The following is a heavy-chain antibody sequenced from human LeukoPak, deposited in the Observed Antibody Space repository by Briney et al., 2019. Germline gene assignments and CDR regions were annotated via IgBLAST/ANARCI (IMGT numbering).Heavy chain of an antibody. J-gene: IGHJ4*02. V-gene: IGHV3-48*03. CDR2: ISSSGSTI. CDR1: GSTFSSYE. Sequence: GGSLRLSCAASGSTFSSYEMNWVRQAPGKGLEWVSYISSSGSTIYYADSVKGRFTISRDNAKNSLYLQMNSLRAEDTAVYYCARNGGYSYGPPDYWGQGTLVTVSS. D-gene: IGHD5-18*01. CDR3: ARNGGYSYGPPDY.